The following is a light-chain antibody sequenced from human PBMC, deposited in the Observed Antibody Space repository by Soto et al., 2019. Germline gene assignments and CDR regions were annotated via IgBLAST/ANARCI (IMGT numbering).Light chain of an antibody. CDR3: PAWDSITAV. J-gene: IGLJ2*01. CDR2: QDS. Sequence: SYELTQPPSVSVSPGQTASIPCSGDKLGDKYARWYQQKPGQSAVLVIYQDSKRPSGIPERFSGSNSGNTATLTISGTQAMYEADSYCPAWDSITAVFGGGTTLTVL. CDR1: KLGDKY. V-gene: IGLV3-1*01.